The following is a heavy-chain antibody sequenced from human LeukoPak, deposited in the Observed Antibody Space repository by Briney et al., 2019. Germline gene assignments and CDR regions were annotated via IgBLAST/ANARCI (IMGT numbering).Heavy chain of an antibody. D-gene: IGHD5-12*01. V-gene: IGHV3-7*03. CDR2: IKQDGSEK. CDR1: GFSLSNYG. Sequence: PGGSLRLSCTASGFSLSNYGMHWVRQAPGKGLEWVANIKQDGSEKYYVDSVKGRFTISRDNAKNSLYLQMNSLRAEDTAVYYCARGRGYRDYWGQGTLVTVSS. CDR3: ARGRGYRDY. J-gene: IGHJ4*02.